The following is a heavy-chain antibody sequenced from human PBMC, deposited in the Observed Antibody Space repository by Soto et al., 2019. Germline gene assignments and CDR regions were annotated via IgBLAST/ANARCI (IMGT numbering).Heavy chain of an antibody. D-gene: IGHD3-22*01. CDR3: ARQIYDSDTGPNFQYYFDS. Sequence: GESLKISCKGSGYSFAGYWITWVRQKPGKGLEWMGQIDPSDSQTYYSPSFRGHVTISVTKSITTVFLQWSSLRASDTAMYYCARQIYDSDTGPNFQYYFDSWGQGTPVTVSS. CDR2: IDPSDSQT. J-gene: IGHJ4*02. V-gene: IGHV5-10-1*01. CDR1: GYSFAGYW.